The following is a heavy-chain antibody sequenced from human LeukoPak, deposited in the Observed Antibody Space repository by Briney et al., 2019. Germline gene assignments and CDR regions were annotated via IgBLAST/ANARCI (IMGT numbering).Heavy chain of an antibody. D-gene: IGHD4-23*01. CDR1: GYTFTSYG. CDR2: VDPEDGET. J-gene: IGHJ4*02. Sequence: ASVKVSCKASGYTFTSYGISWVRQAPGQGLEWMGLVDPEDGETIYAEKFQGRVTITADTSTDTAYMELSSLRSEDTAVYYCATDGGYWGQGTLVTVSS. CDR3: ATDGGY. V-gene: IGHV1-69-2*01.